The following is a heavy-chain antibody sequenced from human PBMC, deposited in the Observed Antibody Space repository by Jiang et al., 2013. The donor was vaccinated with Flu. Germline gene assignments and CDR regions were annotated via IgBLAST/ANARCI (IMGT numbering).Heavy chain of an antibody. CDR1: GFTFSSYW. Sequence: QLVESGGGLVQPGGSLRLSCAASGFTFSSYWMSWVRQAPGKGLEWVANIKQDGSEKYYVDSVKGRFTISRDNAKNSLYLQMNSLRAEDTAVYYCASRLGYYDSTPLVGTDYWGQGTLVTVSS. V-gene: IGHV3-7*01. CDR3: ASRLGYYDSTPLVGTDY. J-gene: IGHJ4*02. D-gene: IGHD3-22*01. CDR2: IKQDGSEK.